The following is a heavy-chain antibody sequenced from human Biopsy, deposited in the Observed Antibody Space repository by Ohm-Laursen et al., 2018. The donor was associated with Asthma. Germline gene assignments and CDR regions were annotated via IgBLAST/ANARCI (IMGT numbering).Heavy chain of an antibody. D-gene: IGHD4-17*01. CDR2: HDHEEGGT. CDR3: ASDFPKDYVRYNFQF. V-gene: IGHV1-24*01. J-gene: IGHJ4*02. CDR1: GYSLTDLS. Sequence: SVKVSCKISGYSLTDLSMHWVQQAPGQGLEWMGGHDHEEGGTVNARRFQGRVTMTEDTSTDTAYMELSSLSSDDTAVYYCASDFPKDYVRYNFQFWGQGTLVTVSS.